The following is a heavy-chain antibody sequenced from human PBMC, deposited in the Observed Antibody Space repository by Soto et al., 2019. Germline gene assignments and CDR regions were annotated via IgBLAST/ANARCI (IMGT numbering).Heavy chain of an antibody. CDR3: ARATGWGYYYMDV. CDR2: ISSNGGST. D-gene: IGHD1-1*01. J-gene: IGHJ6*03. Sequence: SLRLSCAASGFTFSSYAMHWVRQAPGKGLEYVSAISSNGGSTYYANSVKGRFTISRDNSKNTLYLQMGSLRAEDMAVYYCARATGWGYYYMDVWGKGTTVTVSS. V-gene: IGHV3-64*01. CDR1: GFTFSSYA.